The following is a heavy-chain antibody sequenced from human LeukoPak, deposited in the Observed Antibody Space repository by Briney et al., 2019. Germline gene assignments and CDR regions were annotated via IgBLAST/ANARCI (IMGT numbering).Heavy chain of an antibody. CDR3: AKFSTPLSMDV. CDR2: INHSGST. J-gene: IGHJ6*03. D-gene: IGHD2-15*01. V-gene: IGHV4-39*07. Sequence: SETLSLTCTVSGGSISSSSYYWSWIRQPPGKGLEWIGEINHSGSTNYNPSLKSRVTISVDTSKNQFSLKLSSVTAADTAVYYCAKFSTPLSMDVWGKGTTVTVSS. CDR1: GGSISSSSYY.